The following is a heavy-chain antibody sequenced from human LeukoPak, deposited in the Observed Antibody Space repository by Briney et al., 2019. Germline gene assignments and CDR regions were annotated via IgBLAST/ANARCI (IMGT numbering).Heavy chain of an antibody. V-gene: IGHV4-38-2*02. Sequence: PSETLSLTCTVSDYSISSGYYWGWIRQPPGKGLEWIGSIHDTGSTYYNPSLKSRVTISVDTSKNQFSLKMNSVTAADTAVYYCARRRWDTTTYYPFDYWGQGTLVTVSS. CDR1: DYSISSGYY. D-gene: IGHD2/OR15-2a*01. CDR2: IHDTGST. CDR3: ARRRWDTTTYYPFDY. J-gene: IGHJ4*02.